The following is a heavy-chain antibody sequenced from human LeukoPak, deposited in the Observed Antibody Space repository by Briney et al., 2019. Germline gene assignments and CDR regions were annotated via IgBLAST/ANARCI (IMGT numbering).Heavy chain of an antibody. D-gene: IGHD1-26*01. CDR2: FDPEDGET. CDR1: GYTLTELS. V-gene: IGHV1-24*01. CDR3: ATDRSWELRANYYGMDV. J-gene: IGHJ6*02. Sequence: GASVKVSCKVSGYTLTELSMHWVRQAPGKGLEWMGGFDPEDGETIYARKFQGRVTMTEDTSTDTAYMELSSLRSEDTAVYYCATDRSWELRANYYGMDVWGQGTTVTVSS.